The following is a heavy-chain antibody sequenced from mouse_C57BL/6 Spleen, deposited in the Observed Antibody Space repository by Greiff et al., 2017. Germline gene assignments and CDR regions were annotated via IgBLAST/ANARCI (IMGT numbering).Heavy chain of an antibody. CDR3: AREALWYYGSSRYFDV. CDR1: GYTFTGYW. J-gene: IGHJ1*03. Sequence: VQLQQSGAELMKPGASVKLSCKATGYTFTGYWIEWVKQRPGHGLEWIGEILPGSGSTNYNEKFKGKATFTADTSSNTAYMQLSSLTTEDSAIYYCAREALWYYGSSRYFDVWGTGTTVTVSS. V-gene: IGHV1-9*01. D-gene: IGHD1-1*01. CDR2: ILPGSGST.